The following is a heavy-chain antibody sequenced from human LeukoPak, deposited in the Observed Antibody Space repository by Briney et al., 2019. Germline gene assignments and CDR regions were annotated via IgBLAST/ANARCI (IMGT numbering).Heavy chain of an antibody. D-gene: IGHD4-17*01. CDR1: VYTFTGYY. V-gene: IGHV1-2*06. CDR3: AGVFARRDYGDYLGY. CDR2: INPNSGGT. Sequence: ASVKVSSKAPVYTFTGYYIHSVRQAPGQGREWMGRINPNSGGTNYAQKFQGRVTMTRDTSISTAYMELSRLRSDDTAVYYCAGVFARRDYGDYLGYWGQGTLVTVSS. J-gene: IGHJ4*02.